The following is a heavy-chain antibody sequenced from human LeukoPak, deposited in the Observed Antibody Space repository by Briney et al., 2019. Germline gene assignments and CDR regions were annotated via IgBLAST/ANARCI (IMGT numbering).Heavy chain of an antibody. CDR3: ARHKSVVATPGGGDP. Sequence: PSETLSLTCTVSGGSISSSSYYWGWIRQPPGKGLEWIGSIYYSGSTYYNPSLKSRVTISVDTSKNQFSLKLSSVTAADTAVYYCARHKSVVATPGGGDPWGQGTLVTVSS. J-gene: IGHJ5*02. D-gene: IGHD2-15*01. V-gene: IGHV4-39*01. CDR2: IYYSGST. CDR1: GGSISSSSYY.